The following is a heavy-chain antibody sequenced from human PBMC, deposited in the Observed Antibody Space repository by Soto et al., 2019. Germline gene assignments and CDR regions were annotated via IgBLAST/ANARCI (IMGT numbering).Heavy chain of an antibody. V-gene: IGHV3-23*01. CDR1: GFAFSSSA. Sequence: GGSLRLSCEASGFAFSSSAMGWVRQAPGKGLEWVSAIGGSGGSTYYADSVKGRFTISRDNAKNTLYLQMNSLRAEDTAVYYCARDGKGGPPYDFWSGYYGSYYYGMDVWGQGTTVTVSS. D-gene: IGHD3-3*01. J-gene: IGHJ6*02. CDR3: ARDGKGGPPYDFWSGYYGSYYYGMDV. CDR2: IGGSGGST.